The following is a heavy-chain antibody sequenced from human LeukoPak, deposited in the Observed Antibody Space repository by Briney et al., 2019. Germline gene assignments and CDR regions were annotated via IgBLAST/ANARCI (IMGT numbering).Heavy chain of an antibody. D-gene: IGHD3-9*01. J-gene: IGHJ4*02. V-gene: IGHV3-23*01. Sequence: GGSLRLSCAASGFTFSSYAMCWVRQAPGKGLEWVSAISGSGGSTYYADFVKGRFTISRDNSKNTLYLQMNSLRAEDTAVYYCAKAVNFDWLPNDYWGQGTLVTVSS. CDR2: ISGSGGST. CDR1: GFTFSSYA. CDR3: AKAVNFDWLPNDY.